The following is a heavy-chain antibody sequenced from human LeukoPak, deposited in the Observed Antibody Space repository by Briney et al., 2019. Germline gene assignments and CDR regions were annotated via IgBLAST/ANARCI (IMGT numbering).Heavy chain of an antibody. D-gene: IGHD6-19*01. Sequence: SETLSLTCTVSGFSISSYYWSWIRQPAGKGLEWIGRIYTSGSTNYNPSLKSRVTISVDKSKNQFSLKLSSVTAVDTAVYYCARDRLIAVAGNWFDPWGQGTLVTVSS. CDR3: ARDRLIAVAGNWFDP. V-gene: IGHV4-4*07. J-gene: IGHJ5*02. CDR1: GFSISSYY. CDR2: IYTSGST.